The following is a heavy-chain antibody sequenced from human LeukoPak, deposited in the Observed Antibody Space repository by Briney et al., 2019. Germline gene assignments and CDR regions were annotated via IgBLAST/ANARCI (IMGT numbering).Heavy chain of an antibody. J-gene: IGHJ1*01. CDR3: ARTLRTNEYFQH. Sequence: SETLSLTCTVSGGSISSSSYYWGWIRQPPGKGLEWIGSIYYSGSTYYNPSLKSRVTISVDTSKNQFSLKLSSVTAADTAVYYCARTLRTNEYFQHWGQGTLVTVSS. CDR2: IYYSGST. V-gene: IGHV4-39*01. D-gene: IGHD1-14*01. CDR1: GGSISSSSYY.